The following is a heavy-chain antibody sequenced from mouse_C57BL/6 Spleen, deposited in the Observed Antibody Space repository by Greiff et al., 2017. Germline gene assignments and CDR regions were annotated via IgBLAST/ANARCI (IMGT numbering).Heavy chain of an antibody. CDR3: TNDYDGD. CDR1: GYTFTDYE. CDR2: IDPDTGGT. Sequence: VQLQQSGAELVRPGASVPLSCKASGYTFTDYEMHWVKQTPVHGLEWIGAIDPDTGGTAYNQKFKGKARLTADKSSSTAYMELRSLTSEDSAVYYCTNDYDGDWGQGTTLTVSS. D-gene: IGHD2-4*01. V-gene: IGHV1-15*01. J-gene: IGHJ2*01.